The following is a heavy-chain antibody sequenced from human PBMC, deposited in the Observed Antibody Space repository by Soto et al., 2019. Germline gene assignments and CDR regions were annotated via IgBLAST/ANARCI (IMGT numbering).Heavy chain of an antibody. CDR1: GFTFSSYA. CDR3: AREYITTIVVHNWFDP. Sequence: PGGSLRLSCAASGFTFSSYAMHWVRQAPGKGLEWVAVISYDGSNKYYADSVKGRFTISRDNSKNTLYLQMNSLRAEDTAVYYCAREYITTIVVHNWFDPWGQGTLVTVSS. D-gene: IGHD3-22*01. V-gene: IGHV3-30-3*01. J-gene: IGHJ5*02. CDR2: ISYDGSNK.